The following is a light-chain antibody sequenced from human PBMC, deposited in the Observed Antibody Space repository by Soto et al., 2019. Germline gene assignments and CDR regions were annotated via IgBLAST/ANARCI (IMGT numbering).Light chain of an antibody. V-gene: IGLV2-14*01. J-gene: IGLJ2*01. Sequence: QSALTQPASVSGSPGQSITISCIGTSSDIGAYNYVSWYQQYPGKAPKVMIYEVSNRPPGVSTRFSGSKFGNMASLTISGLQAEDEADYYCSSYTRSSTLVFGGGTKLTVL. CDR2: EVS. CDR1: SSDIGAYNY. CDR3: SSYTRSSTLV.